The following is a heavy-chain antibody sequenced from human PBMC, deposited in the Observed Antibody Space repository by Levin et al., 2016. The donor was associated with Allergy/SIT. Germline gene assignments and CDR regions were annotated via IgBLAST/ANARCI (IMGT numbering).Heavy chain of an antibody. J-gene: IGHJ4*02. CDR1: GGTFSSYA. D-gene: IGHD6-6*01. CDR2: IIPIFGTA. V-gene: IGHV1-69*13. CDR3: ARGGSSPSPSFDY. Sequence: SVKVSCKASGGTFSSYAISWVRQAPGQGLEWMGGIIPIFGTANYAQKFQGRVTITADESTSTAYMELSSLRSEDTAVYYCARGGSSPSPSFDYWGQGTLVTVSS.